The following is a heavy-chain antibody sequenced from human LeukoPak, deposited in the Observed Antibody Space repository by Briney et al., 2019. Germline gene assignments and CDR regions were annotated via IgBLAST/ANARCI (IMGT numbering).Heavy chain of an antibody. CDR1: YI. CDR2: ISSSSSYI. D-gene: IGHD6-13*01. CDR3: ARHSCAARWYFDL. Sequence: YIXXWVRQAXGKGLDWVSSISSSSSYIYYADSVKGRFTIFRDYSKNSLYLQINSLRAEDKAVYYCARHSCAARWYFDLWGRGTLVTVSS. V-gene: IGHV3-21*01. J-gene: IGHJ2*01.